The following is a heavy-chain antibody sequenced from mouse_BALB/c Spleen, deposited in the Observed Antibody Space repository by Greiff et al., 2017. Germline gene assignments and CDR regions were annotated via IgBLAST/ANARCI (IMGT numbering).Heavy chain of an antibody. D-gene: IGHD1-2*01. CDR3: ARGRALLRLPYYFDY. J-gene: IGHJ2*01. CDR1: GDSITSGY. CDR2: ISYSGST. Sequence: EVKLVESGPSLVKPTQTLSLTCSVTGDSITSGYWNWIRKFPGNKLEYMGYISYSGSTYYNPSLKSRISITRDTSKNQYYLQLNSVTTEDTATYYCARGRALLRLPYYFDYWGQGTTLTVSS. V-gene: IGHV3-8*02.